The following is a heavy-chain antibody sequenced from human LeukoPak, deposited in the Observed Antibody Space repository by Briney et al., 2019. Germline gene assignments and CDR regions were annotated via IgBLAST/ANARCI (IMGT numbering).Heavy chain of an antibody. D-gene: IGHD2-21*02. V-gene: IGHV3-7*05. CDR2: IKEDGSEK. Sequence: GGSLRLSCGASGFSFSSYWMSWVRQAPGQGLEWVANIKEDGSEKRYVDSVKGRFTISRDNAKNSLYLEMNSLRAEDTAVYYCAKYSGDWSFECWGQGTLVTASS. CDR3: AKYSGDWSFEC. CDR1: GFSFSSYW. J-gene: IGHJ4*02.